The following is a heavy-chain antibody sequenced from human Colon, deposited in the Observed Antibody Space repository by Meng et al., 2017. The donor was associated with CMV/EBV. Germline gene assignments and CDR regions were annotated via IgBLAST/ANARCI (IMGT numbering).Heavy chain of an antibody. J-gene: IGHJ4*02. Sequence: VSCKASGNTFTREYMHWVRQAPGQGLEWMGVINPSGGSTNYAQSFQGRVTMTRDTSTSTVYMELNSLKSEDTAVYYCARGAPYTFDSWGQGTLVTVSS. V-gene: IGHV1-46*01. D-gene: IGHD2-2*02. CDR2: INPSGGST. CDR3: ARGAPYTFDS. CDR1: GNTFTREY.